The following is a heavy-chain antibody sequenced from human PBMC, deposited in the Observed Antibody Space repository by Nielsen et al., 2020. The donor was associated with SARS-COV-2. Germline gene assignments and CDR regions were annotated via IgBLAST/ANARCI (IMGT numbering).Heavy chain of an antibody. CDR2: INSDGSST. Sequence: GESLKISCAASGFTFSSYWMHWVRQAPGKGLVWVSRINSDGSSTSYADSVKGRFTISRDNAQSSLYLLMNNLRAEDTAEYYCASSGWLDYWGQGTRVTVSS. J-gene: IGHJ4*02. CDR1: GFTFSSYW. CDR3: ASSGWLDY. V-gene: IGHV3-74*01. D-gene: IGHD6-19*01.